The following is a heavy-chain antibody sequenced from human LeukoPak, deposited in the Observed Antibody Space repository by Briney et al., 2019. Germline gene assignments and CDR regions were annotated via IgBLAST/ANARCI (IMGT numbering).Heavy chain of an antibody. V-gene: IGHV3-23*01. CDR2: ISGSAGST. CDR1: GFTFSSYA. D-gene: IGHD6-13*01. CDR3: AKNKGSGYSSSYYGGLLDI. Sequence: PGRSLRLSCAASGFTFSSYAMSWGRQAPGRGLEWVSAISGSAGSTYYADSVKGRFTISRDNSKNTLYLQMNSLRAEDTDVYYCAKNKGSGYSSSYYGGLLDIWGQGTMVTVSS. J-gene: IGHJ3*02.